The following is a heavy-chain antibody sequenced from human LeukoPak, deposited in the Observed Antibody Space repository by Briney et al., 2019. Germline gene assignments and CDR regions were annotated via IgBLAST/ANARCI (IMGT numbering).Heavy chain of an antibody. D-gene: IGHD3-22*01. Sequence: KPSETLSLTCTVSGGSIISGNYYWSWIRQPAGKGLEWIGRIYTTGSTNYNPSLKSRVTISVDTSKNQFSLKLSSVTAADTAVYYCAGAYYYDSSGYSRWGQGTLVTVSS. CDR3: AGAYYYDSSGYSR. CDR2: IYTTGST. V-gene: IGHV4-61*02. CDR1: GGSIISGNYY. J-gene: IGHJ4*02.